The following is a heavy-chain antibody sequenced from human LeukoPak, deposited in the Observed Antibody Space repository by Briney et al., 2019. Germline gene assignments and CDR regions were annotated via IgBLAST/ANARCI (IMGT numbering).Heavy chain of an antibody. CDR1: GFTFSSYA. J-gene: IGHJ4*02. V-gene: IGHV3-23*01. Sequence: PGGSLRLSCAASGFTFSSYAMSWVRQAPGKGLEWVSAISGSGGSTYYADSVKGRFTISRDNSKNTLYLQMNSLRAEDTAVYYCARSPSSPRYCSGGSCYFDYWGQGTLVTVSS. CDR2: ISGSGGST. CDR3: ARSPSSPRYCSGGSCYFDY. D-gene: IGHD2-15*01.